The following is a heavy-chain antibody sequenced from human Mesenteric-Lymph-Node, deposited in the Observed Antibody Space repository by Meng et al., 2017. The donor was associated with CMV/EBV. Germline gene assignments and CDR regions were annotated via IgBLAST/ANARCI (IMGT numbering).Heavy chain of an antibody. Sequence: GESLKISCAASGFTFSSYSMNWVRQAPGKGLEWVSSISSSSSYIYYADSVKGRFTISRDNAKNSLYLQMNSLRAEDTAVYYCARAWYQLLSEYFQHWGQGTLVTVSS. CDR3: ARAWYQLLSEYFQH. D-gene: IGHD2-2*01. CDR2: ISSSSSYI. CDR1: GFTFSSYS. V-gene: IGHV3-21*01. J-gene: IGHJ1*01.